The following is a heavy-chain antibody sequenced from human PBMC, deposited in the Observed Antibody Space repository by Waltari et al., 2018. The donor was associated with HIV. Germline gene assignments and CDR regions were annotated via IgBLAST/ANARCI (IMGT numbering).Heavy chain of an antibody. CDR1: GFTLSSHY. J-gene: IGHJ2*01. CDR3: ARFSSSWTEPNWYFDL. D-gene: IGHD6-13*01. CDR2: IYSGGST. V-gene: IGHV3-53*01. Sequence: EVQLVESGGGLIQPGGSLRLSCAASGFTLSSHYMSWVGPAPGKGLEWVSVIYSGGSTYYADSVKGRFTISRDNSKNTLYLQMNSLRAEDTAVYYCARFSSSWTEPNWYFDLWGRGTLVTVSS.